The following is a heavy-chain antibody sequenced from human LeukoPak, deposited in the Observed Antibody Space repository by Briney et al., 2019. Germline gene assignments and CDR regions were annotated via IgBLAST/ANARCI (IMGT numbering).Heavy chain of an antibody. CDR3: ARGGTAVARGEY. CDR2: ISNSGSTT. J-gene: IGHJ4*02. D-gene: IGHD6-19*01. V-gene: IGHV3-48*01. Sequence: GGSLRLSCAASGFTFSSYSMNWVRQAPGKGLEWVSYISNSGSTTYYAESVKGRFTISRDNAKNSLYLQMNSLRVEDTAVYYCARGGTAVARGEYWGQGTLVTVSS. CDR1: GFTFSSYS.